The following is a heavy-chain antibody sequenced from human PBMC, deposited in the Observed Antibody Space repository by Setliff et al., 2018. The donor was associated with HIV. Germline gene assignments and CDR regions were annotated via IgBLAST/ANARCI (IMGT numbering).Heavy chain of an antibody. CDR1: GFSFSAHA. V-gene: IGHV3-30*04. Sequence: PVGSLRLSCAASGFSFSAHAMHWVRQAPGKGLEWVAVISSDGNSKFDADSVKGRFTISKDFSKDTLYLQMSSLRAEDTAVYYCAKDGGRGFTDFDYWGQGTLVTVSS. D-gene: IGHD1-26*01. CDR3: AKDGGRGFTDFDY. CDR2: ISSDGNSK. J-gene: IGHJ4*02.